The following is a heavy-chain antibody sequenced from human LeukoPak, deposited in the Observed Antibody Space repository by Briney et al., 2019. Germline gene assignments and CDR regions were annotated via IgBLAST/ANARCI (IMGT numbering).Heavy chain of an antibody. Sequence: PGGSLRLSCAASGFPFSDYGMHWVRQAPGKGLEWVAVVWKDGSNKNYADSVQGRFTVSRDDSKKTVFLHLNSLRDDDTAVYYCVRGKAGLDYWGQEPWSPSPQ. V-gene: IGHV3-33*01. J-gene: IGHJ4*01. CDR2: VWKDGSNK. CDR3: VRGKAGLDY. D-gene: IGHD6-13*01. CDR1: GFPFSDYG.